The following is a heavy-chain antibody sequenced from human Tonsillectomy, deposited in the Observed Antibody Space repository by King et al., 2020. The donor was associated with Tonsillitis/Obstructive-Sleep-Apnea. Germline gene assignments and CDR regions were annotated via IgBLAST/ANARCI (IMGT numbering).Heavy chain of an antibody. J-gene: IGHJ6*04. CDR3: AREGAVGEGDV. Sequence: VQLVESGGGLVQPGGSLRLSCAASRFTFSSYWMSWVRQAPGKGPEWVANIKQDGSEKYYADSVKGRFTISRDNAKNSLYLQMNSLRAEDTAVYYCAREGAVGEGDVWGKGTTVTVSS. CDR1: RFTFSSYW. CDR2: IKQDGSEK. V-gene: IGHV3-7*01. D-gene: IGHD4-23*01.